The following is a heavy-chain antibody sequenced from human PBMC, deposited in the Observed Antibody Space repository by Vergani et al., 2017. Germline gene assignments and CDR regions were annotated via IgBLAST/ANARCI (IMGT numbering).Heavy chain of an antibody. CDR1: GFTVSSNY. V-gene: IGHV3-53*01. CDR3: ARESGSYYDYDY. Sequence: EVQLVESGGGLIQPGGSLRLSCAASGFTVSSNYMSWVRQAPGKGLEWVSVIYSGGSTYYADSVKGRFTISRDNAKNSLYLQMNSLRAEDTAVYYCARESGSYYDYDYWGQGTLVTVSS. CDR2: IYSGGST. D-gene: IGHD1-26*01. J-gene: IGHJ4*02.